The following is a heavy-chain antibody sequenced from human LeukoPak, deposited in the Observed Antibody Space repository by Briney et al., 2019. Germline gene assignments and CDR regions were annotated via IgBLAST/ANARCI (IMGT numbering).Heavy chain of an antibody. V-gene: IGHV3-21*01. J-gene: IGHJ1*01. Sequence: GGSLRLSCAASGFTFSSYSMTWVRQAPGKGVEWVSSISSSSSYIYYADSVKGRFTISRDNAKNSLYLQMNSLRAEDTAVYYCARDRGGYGDPEYFQHWGQGTLVTVSS. CDR2: ISSSSSYI. CDR1: GFTFSSYS. D-gene: IGHD4-17*01. CDR3: ARDRGGYGDPEYFQH.